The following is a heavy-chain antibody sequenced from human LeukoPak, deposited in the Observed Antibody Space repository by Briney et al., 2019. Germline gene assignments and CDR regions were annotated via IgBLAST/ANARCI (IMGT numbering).Heavy chain of an antibody. CDR1: GFTVSSNY. Sequence: GGSLRLSCAASGFTVSSNYMNWVRQAPGKGLEWVSAIYGGGSPYYADSVKGRFTISRDNSKNTLYLQMNSLRAEDTAVYYCARDLNTARFDYWGQGTLVTVSS. V-gene: IGHV3-66*01. D-gene: IGHD5-18*01. CDR2: IYGGGSP. J-gene: IGHJ4*02. CDR3: ARDLNTARFDY.